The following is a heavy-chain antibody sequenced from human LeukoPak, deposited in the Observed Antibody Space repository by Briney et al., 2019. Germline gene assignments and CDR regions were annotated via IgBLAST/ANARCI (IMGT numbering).Heavy chain of an antibody. D-gene: IGHD6-25*01. CDR3: ARRSAAKDAFDI. J-gene: IGHJ3*02. V-gene: IGHV3-21*01. Sequence: PGGSLRLSCAASGFTFNRYNMNWVRRAPGKGLEWVSSISTSSSYIYYADSVRGRFTISRDNAKNTLYLQMNSLRAEDTAVYYCARRSAAKDAFDIWGQGTMVTVSS. CDR1: GFTFNRYN. CDR2: ISTSSSYI.